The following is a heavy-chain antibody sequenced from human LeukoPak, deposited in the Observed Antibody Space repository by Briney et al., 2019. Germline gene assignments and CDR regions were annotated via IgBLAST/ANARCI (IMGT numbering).Heavy chain of an antibody. J-gene: IGHJ4*02. V-gene: IGHV3-30*04. CDR2: ISYDGSNK. D-gene: IGHD6-19*01. CDR1: GFTFSSYA. CDR3: ARDSRQWGFDY. Sequence: GGSLRLSCAASGFTFSSYAMHWVRQAPGNGLEWVAVISYDGSNKYYADSVKGRFTISRDNSKNTLYLQMNSLRAEDTAVYYCARDSRQWGFDYRGQGTLVTVSS.